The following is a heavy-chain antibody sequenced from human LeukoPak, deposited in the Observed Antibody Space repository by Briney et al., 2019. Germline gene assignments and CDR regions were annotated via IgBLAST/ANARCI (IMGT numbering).Heavy chain of an antibody. CDR1: GGSISSSSYY. CDR3: ARAPGFGEEHFDY. J-gene: IGHJ4*02. V-gene: IGHV4-39*01. CDR2: IYYSGST. D-gene: IGHD3-10*01. Sequence: PSETLSLTCTVSGGSISSSSYYWGWLRQPPGKGLEWIGSIYYSGSTYYNPSLKSRVTISVDTSKNQFSLKLSSVTAADTAVYYCARAPGFGEEHFDYWGQGTLVTVSS.